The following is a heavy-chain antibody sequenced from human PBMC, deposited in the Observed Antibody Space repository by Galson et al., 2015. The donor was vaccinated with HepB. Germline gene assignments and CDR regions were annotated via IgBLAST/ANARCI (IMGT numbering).Heavy chain of an antibody. CDR1: GFTFSSYA. V-gene: IGHV3-23*01. CDR3: AKDHPFYYDSSGYYYGRAFDY. J-gene: IGHJ4*02. D-gene: IGHD3-22*01. Sequence: LRLSCAASGFTFSSYAMSWVRPAPWKGLEWVSAISASGGTTHYADSVKGRFTISRDNSRNTLYLQMNSLRADDTAIYYCAKDHPFYYDSSGYYYGRAFDYWGQGTLVTVSS. CDR2: ISASGGTT.